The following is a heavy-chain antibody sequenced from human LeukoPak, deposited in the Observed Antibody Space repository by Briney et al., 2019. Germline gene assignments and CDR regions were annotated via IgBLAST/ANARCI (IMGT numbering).Heavy chain of an antibody. CDR1: RFTFGDYA. CDR3: TRARIAARNNWFDP. Sequence: TGGSLRRSCTASRFTFGDYARSWFRQAPGNGRKWVGFIRSKAYGGTTEYAASVKGRFTISRDDSKSIAYLQMNSLKTEDTAVYYCTRARIAARNNWFDPWGQGTLVTVSS. CDR2: IRSKAYGGTT. J-gene: IGHJ5*02. D-gene: IGHD6-6*01. V-gene: IGHV3-49*03.